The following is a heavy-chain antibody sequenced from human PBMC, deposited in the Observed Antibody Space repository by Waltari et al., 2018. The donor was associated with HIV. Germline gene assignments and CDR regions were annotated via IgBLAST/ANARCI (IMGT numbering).Heavy chain of an antibody. CDR2: ISSGDSTV. CDR3: AREGYYDSSAYYYLDY. CDR1: GFTFSSYE. D-gene: IGHD3-22*01. J-gene: IGHJ4*02. V-gene: IGHV3-48*03. Sequence: EVQLVESGGGLVQPGGSLRLSCAASGFTFSSYEINWVRQAPGKGLEWVSYISSGDSTVYYADSVQGRFTISRDNAKNSLYLQMNSLRAEDTAVYYCAREGYYDSSAYYYLDYWGQGTLVTVSS.